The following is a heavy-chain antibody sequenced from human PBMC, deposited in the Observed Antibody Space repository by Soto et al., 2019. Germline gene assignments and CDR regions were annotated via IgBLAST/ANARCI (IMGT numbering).Heavy chain of an antibody. J-gene: IGHJ4*02. CDR3: ARDRGSSSLGDYFDY. Sequence: QVQLVQSGAEVKKPGSSVKVSCKASGGTFSSYAISWVRQAPGQGLEWMGGIIPIFGTANYAQKFQGRVTIXEDLSXXTAYMELSCLRSEDTAVYYCARDRGSSSLGDYFDYWGQGTLVTVSS. CDR1: GGTFSSYA. V-gene: IGHV1-69*12. D-gene: IGHD6-6*01. CDR2: IIPIFGTA.